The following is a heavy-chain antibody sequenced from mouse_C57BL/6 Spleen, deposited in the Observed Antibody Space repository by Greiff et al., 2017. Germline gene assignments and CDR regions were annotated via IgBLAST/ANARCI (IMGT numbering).Heavy chain of an antibody. Sequence: QVQLQQPGAELVKPGASVKMSCKASGYTFTSYWITWVKQRPGQGLEWIGDIYPGSGSTNYNEKFKSKATLTVDTSSSTAYMQLSSLTSEDSAVYYCARIYGNYGSYYAMDYWGQGTSVTVSS. V-gene: IGHV1-55*01. CDR1: GYTFTSYW. J-gene: IGHJ4*01. D-gene: IGHD2-1*01. CDR2: IYPGSGST. CDR3: ARIYGNYGSYYAMDY.